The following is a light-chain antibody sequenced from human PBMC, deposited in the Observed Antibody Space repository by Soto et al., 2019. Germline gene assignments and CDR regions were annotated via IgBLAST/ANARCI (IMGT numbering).Light chain of an antibody. J-gene: IGKJ1*01. CDR1: QSVSTN. V-gene: IGKV3-15*01. Sequence: EIVLTQSPGTLSLSLGEIATLNCSASQSVSTNLAWYQQKAGQAPRLLIYGASTRATGIPARFSGSGSGTEFTLTISSLQSEDFAVYYCQQYSIWRTFGQGTKVDIK. CDR2: GAS. CDR3: QQYSIWRT.